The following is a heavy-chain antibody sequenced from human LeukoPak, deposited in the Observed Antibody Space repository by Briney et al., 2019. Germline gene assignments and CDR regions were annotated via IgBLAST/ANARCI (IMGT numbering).Heavy chain of an antibody. J-gene: IGHJ4*02. CDR2: ISSSTGTI. Sequence: GGSLRLSCAGSGFTFCSYSMNWVRQAPGMGLEWVSYISSSTGTIYYADSVKGRFTLSRDNAKNSLYLQMNSLRAEDTAVYCCARGLWQDYWGQGTLVTVSS. CDR3: ARGLWQDY. V-gene: IGHV3-48*01. CDR1: GFTFCSYS.